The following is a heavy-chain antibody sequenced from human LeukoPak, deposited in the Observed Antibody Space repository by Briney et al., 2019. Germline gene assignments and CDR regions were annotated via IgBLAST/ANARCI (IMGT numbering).Heavy chain of an antibody. CDR1: SFTVTRYW. D-gene: IGHD1-26*01. Sequence: GGSLRLSCAASSFTVTRYWMNWVRQAPGKGLEWVPTIKQDGRDKYYVDSVKGRFTISRDDAKNSLYLQMNSLRAEDTAVYYCARDGGGSYYSYYYGMDVWGQGTTVTVSS. CDR3: ARDGGGSYYSYYYGMDV. V-gene: IGHV3-7*01. CDR2: IKQDGRDK. J-gene: IGHJ6*02.